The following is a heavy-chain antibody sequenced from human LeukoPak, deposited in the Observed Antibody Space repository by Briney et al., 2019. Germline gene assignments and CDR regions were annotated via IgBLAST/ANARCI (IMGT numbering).Heavy chain of an antibody. D-gene: IGHD4-23*01. Sequence: PSETLSLTCTVSGGSISSINSNYCSWIRQPPGKGLEWNGYIYNSGSTNYNPSLKSRVTISVDTSKNQFSLKLGSVTAADTAVYYCARQAGGNSGPFDYWGQGTVVTVSS. CDR2: IYNSGST. J-gene: IGHJ4*02. CDR3: ARQAGGNSGPFDY. CDR1: GGSISSINSNY. V-gene: IGHV4-59*08.